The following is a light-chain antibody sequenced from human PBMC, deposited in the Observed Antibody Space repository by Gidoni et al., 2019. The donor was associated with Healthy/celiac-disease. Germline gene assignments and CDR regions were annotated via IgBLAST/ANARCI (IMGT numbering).Light chain of an antibody. CDR3: QAWDSSTAPV. CDR1: KLGDKY. V-gene: IGLV3-1*01. CDR2: QDS. Sequence: SYELTQPPSGSVSPGQTASITCSGDKLGDKYACWYQQKPGQSPVLVIYQDSKRPSGIPERFSGSNSGNTATLTISGTQAMDEADYYCQAWDSSTAPVFGGGTKLTVL. J-gene: IGLJ2*01.